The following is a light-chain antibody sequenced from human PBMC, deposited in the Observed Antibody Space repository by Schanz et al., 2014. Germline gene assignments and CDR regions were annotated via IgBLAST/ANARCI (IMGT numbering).Light chain of an antibody. Sequence: QSVLTQPASVSGSPGQSITISCTGTSSDVGGYNYVSWYQQHPGKAPKLMIYDVINRPSGVSNRFSGSKSGNTASLTISGLQAEDEADYYCSSYTSSSTLVFGGGTKLTVL. CDR1: SSDVGGYNY. J-gene: IGLJ2*01. CDR2: DVI. V-gene: IGLV2-14*01. CDR3: SSYTSSSTLV.